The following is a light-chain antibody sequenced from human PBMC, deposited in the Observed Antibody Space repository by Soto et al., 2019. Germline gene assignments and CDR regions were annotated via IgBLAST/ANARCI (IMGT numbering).Light chain of an antibody. CDR1: SSDIGAYDY. V-gene: IGLV2-14*01. Sequence: QSALTQPASLSGSPGQSITISCTGTSSDIGAYDYVSWFQQHPGKAPKLMISEVNNRPSGVSNRFSGSKSGNTAYLTISGLQVEDEAEYFCCSFTTPSSHVFGTGTKLTVL. J-gene: IGLJ1*01. CDR3: CSFTTPSSHV. CDR2: EVN.